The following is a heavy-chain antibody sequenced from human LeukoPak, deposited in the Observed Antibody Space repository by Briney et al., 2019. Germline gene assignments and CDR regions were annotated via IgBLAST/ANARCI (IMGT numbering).Heavy chain of an antibody. CDR3: APRLASRTIYGMDV. CDR2: ISYDGSNK. CDR1: GFTFSSYW. D-gene: IGHD3-3*01. Sequence: GGSLRLSCAVSGFTFSSYWMHWVRQAPGKGLEWVAVISYDGSNKYYADSVKGRFTISRDNSKNTLYLQMNSMRAEDTAVYYCAPRLASRTIYGMDVWGQGTTVTVPS. J-gene: IGHJ6*02. V-gene: IGHV3-30-3*01.